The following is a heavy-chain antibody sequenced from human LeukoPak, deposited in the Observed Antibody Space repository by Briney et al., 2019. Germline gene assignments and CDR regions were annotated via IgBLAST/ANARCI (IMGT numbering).Heavy chain of an antibody. Sequence: SETLSLTCSVSGYSFTSGHYWGWIRQPPGKGLEWIGNIYHTGSTHYNPSLKSRVTISVDTSKNQFSLKLSSVTAADTAVYYCARYCSSTSCILRGFDYWGQGTLVNVSS. J-gene: IGHJ4*02. CDR1: GYSFTSGHY. V-gene: IGHV4-38-2*01. CDR3: ARYCSSTSCILRGFDY. D-gene: IGHD2-2*01. CDR2: IYHTGST.